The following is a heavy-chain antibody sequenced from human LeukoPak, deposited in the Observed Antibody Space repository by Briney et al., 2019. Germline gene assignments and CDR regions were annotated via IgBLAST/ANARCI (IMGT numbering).Heavy chain of an antibody. Sequence: PSETLSLTCSVSGDSIRSFYWSWIRQVPGKGLEWIGYIYYRGSTYSNPSLQSRVTISGDTSKNQLSLRLSSVTAADTAVYYCARRAVVVLSPEWYSDLWGRGTPVTVSS. J-gene: IGHJ2*01. CDR1: GDSIRSFY. D-gene: IGHD2-15*01. CDR2: IYYRGST. V-gene: IGHV4-59*08. CDR3: ARRAVVVLSPEWYSDL.